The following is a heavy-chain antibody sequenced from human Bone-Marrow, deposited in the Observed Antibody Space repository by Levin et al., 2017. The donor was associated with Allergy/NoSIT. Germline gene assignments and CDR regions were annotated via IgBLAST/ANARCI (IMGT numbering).Heavy chain of an antibody. V-gene: IGHV3-23*01. D-gene: IGHD2-21*02. CDR2: ISGGAGST. CDR1: GFPFNIYA. Sequence: GGSLRLSCATSGFPFNIYAVSWVRQAPGKGLEWVSSISGGAGSTYYADSVKGRFTISRDNSKNTLDLQMNNLRAEDTAVYYCATDWATYCGGDCWSYFDAWGQGTLVTVPS. CDR3: ATDWATYCGGDCWSYFDA. J-gene: IGHJ4*02.